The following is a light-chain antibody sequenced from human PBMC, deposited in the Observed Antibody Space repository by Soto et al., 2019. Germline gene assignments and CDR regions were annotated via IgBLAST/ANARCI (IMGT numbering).Light chain of an antibody. CDR3: QQFDSVPCT. Sequence: QMTQSPSSLSTSVGDRVTITCQASQDIKNYLIWYQQKPGKAPKLLIYDATTLGTGVSSRFSGSGSGTHFTLTISSLQPEDIATYYCQQFDSVPCTFGQGTKLEMK. J-gene: IGKJ2*02. CDR2: DAT. CDR1: QDIKNY. V-gene: IGKV1-33*01.